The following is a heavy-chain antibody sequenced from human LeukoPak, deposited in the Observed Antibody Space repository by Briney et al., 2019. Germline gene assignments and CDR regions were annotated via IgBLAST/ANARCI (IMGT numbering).Heavy chain of an antibody. Sequence: GGSLRLSCAASGFTFSNYAMTWVRQAPGKELEWVSVINTGGTPYYADSVKGRFTISRDISKNTVYLQMNSLRVEDTAVYFCARGAATGPTLGLDYWGQGTLVTVSS. D-gene: IGHD6-13*01. CDR1: GFTFSNYA. J-gene: IGHJ4*02. V-gene: IGHV3-53*01. CDR2: INTGGTP. CDR3: ARGAATGPTLGLDY.